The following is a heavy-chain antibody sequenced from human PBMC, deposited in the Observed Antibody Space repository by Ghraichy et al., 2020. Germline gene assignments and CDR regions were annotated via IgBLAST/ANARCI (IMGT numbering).Heavy chain of an antibody. J-gene: IGHJ4*02. CDR3: AHRRPLGGSWNWARFDY. V-gene: IGHV2-5*02. CDR2: IYWDNDK. Sequence: SGPTLVKPTQTLTLTCTFSGFSLSTSGVGVGWIRQPPGEALEWLALIYWDNDKFYSPSLKSRLTITKDTSKNQVVLTMTNMDPVDTATYYCAHRRPLGGSWNWARFDYWGQGTLVTVSS. D-gene: IGHD1-7*01. CDR1: GFSLSTSGVG.